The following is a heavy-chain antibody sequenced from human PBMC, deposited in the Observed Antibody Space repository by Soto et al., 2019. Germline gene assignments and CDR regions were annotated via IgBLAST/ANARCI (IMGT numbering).Heavy chain of an antibody. Sequence: ETLSRQCIVSGGSFSSDYWSWIRQPAGKGLEWIGRIYTSGTTNYNPSLKSRVTMSIDTSKNQFSLNLNSVTAADTAVYSCATGTGTVNFDYWAQGTLVTVS. CDR1: GGSFSSDY. CDR3: ATGTGTVNFDY. V-gene: IGHV4-4*07. J-gene: IGHJ4*02. D-gene: IGHD1-1*01. CDR2: IYTSGTT.